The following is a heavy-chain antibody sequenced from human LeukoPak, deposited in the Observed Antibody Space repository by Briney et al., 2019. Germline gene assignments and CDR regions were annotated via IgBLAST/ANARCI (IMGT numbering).Heavy chain of an antibody. CDR3: ARRNVDLSFDY. J-gene: IGHJ4*02. V-gene: IGHV5-51*01. Sequence: GESLKISCKGSAYIFGSSWIGWVRQMPGKGLEWMGIIYPPDSDTRYSPSFQGQVTLSADKSISTAYLQWSSLKASDTAIYYCARRNVDLSFDYWGQGTLVTVSS. CDR1: AYIFGSSW. CDR2: IYPPDSDT. D-gene: IGHD1-1*01.